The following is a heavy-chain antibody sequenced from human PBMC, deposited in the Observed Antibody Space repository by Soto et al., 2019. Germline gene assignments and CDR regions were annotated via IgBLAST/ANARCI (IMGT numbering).Heavy chain of an antibody. CDR2: VHYSGRT. CDR1: GDSISSYY. D-gene: IGHD4-17*01. V-gene: IGHV4-59*01. Sequence: QVQLQESGPGLVKPSETLSLTCTVSGDSISSYYWNWIRQPPGKGLEWIAYVHYSGRTNYNPSLKRRITISLDTSKNQFSLKLSAVTAADTAVYYCARGDYGDIDYWGQGTLVTVSS. CDR3: ARGDYGDIDY. J-gene: IGHJ4*02.